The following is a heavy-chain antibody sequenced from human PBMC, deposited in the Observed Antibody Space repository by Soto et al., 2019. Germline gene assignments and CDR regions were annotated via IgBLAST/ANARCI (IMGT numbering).Heavy chain of an antibody. J-gene: IGHJ6*03. V-gene: IGHV3-11*01. Sequence: PGGSLRLSCAASGFTFSDYYMSWIRQAPGKGLEWVSYISSSGSTIYYADSVKGRFTISRDNAKNSLYLQMNSLRAEDTAVYYCARGQYSGYDSNPPFYYYYMDGWGKGTTVTVSS. CDR1: GFTFSDYY. CDR3: ARGQYSGYDSNPPFYYYYMDG. CDR2: ISSSGSTI. D-gene: IGHD5-12*01.